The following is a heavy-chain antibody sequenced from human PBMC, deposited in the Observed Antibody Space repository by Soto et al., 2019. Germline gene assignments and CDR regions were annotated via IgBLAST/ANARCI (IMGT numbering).Heavy chain of an antibody. D-gene: IGHD6-13*01. J-gene: IGHJ6*02. CDR1: GFTFSSYG. Sequence: GGSLRLSCAASGFTFSSYGMHWVRQAPGKGLEWVAVIWYDGSNKYYADSVKGRFTISRDNSKNTLYLQMNSLRAEDTAVYYCAREPGIAAAGIEYGMDVWGQGTTVTVSS. CDR3: AREPGIAAAGIEYGMDV. CDR2: IWYDGSNK. V-gene: IGHV3-33*01.